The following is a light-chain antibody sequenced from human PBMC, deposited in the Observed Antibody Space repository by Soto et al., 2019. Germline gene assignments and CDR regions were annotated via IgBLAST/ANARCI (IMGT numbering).Light chain of an antibody. CDR1: QSVDTC. V-gene: IGKV1-5*03. J-gene: IGKJ1*01. CDR2: KAS. Sequence: DIQMTQSPATLSASVGDRVTITCRASQSVDTCLAWYQQKPGKAPQLLIYKASSLDTGVPSRFRRSVSVTEFTLTISSLQTDEFAAYYCQQFYRYPRTFGQGTKVEIQ. CDR3: QQFYRYPRT.